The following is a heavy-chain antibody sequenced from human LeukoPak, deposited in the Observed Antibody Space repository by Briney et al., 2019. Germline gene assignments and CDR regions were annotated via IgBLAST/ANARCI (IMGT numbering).Heavy chain of an antibody. Sequence: ASVKVSCKASGYTFTSYDINWVRQAPGQGLEWMGWINPNSGGTNYAQKFQGRVTMTRDTSISTAYMELSRLRSDDTAVYYCARGLTYYDFLDPWGQGTLVTVSS. V-gene: IGHV1-2*02. CDR1: GYTFTSYD. CDR3: ARGLTYYDFLDP. CDR2: INPNSGGT. J-gene: IGHJ5*02. D-gene: IGHD3-3*01.